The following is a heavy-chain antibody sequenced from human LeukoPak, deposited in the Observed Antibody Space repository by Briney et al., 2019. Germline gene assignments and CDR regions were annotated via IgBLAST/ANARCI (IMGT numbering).Heavy chain of an antibody. D-gene: IGHD3-10*01. Sequence: GGSLRLSCAASGFTFGDYAMSWVRQAPGKGLEWVSGINWNGGSTGYADSVKGRFTISRDNAKNSLYLQMNSLTADDTAVYYCARLGRFLRVDYFDYWGQGSLVTVSS. CDR1: GFTFGDYA. V-gene: IGHV3-20*04. J-gene: IGHJ4*02. CDR2: INWNGGST. CDR3: ARLGRFLRVDYFDY.